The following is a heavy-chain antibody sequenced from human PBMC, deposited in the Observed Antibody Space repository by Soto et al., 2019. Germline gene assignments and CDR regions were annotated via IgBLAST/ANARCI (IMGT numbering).Heavy chain of an antibody. J-gene: IGHJ4*02. V-gene: IGHV3-48*02. CDR2: ISSSNSTI. CDR1: GFTFSSYS. D-gene: IGHD1-26*01. Sequence: GGSLRLSCADSGFTFSSYSMNWVRQAPGKKIEKVSYISSSNSTIYYAESVKGRFTISRDNAKNSLYLQMNSLRDEDTAVYYCVKDRSSRYLSGLFFDLWGPGSVVTVSS. CDR3: VKDRSSRYLSGLFFDL.